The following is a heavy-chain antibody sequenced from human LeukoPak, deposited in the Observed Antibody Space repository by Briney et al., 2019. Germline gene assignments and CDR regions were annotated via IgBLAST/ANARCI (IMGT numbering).Heavy chain of an antibody. V-gene: IGHV3-21*01. Sequence: GGSLRLSCAASGFTVSSNYMNWIRQAPGKGLEWVSSISSSTTYISYADSVKGRFTISRDNAKNSLYLQMNSLRAEDTAVYYCARGAAGYVGASSFDYWGQGTLVTVSS. J-gene: IGHJ4*02. D-gene: IGHD1-26*01. CDR2: ISSSTTYI. CDR1: GFTVSSNY. CDR3: ARGAAGYVGASSFDY.